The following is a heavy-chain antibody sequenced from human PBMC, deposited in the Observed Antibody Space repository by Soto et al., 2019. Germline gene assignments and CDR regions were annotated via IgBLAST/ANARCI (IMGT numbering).Heavy chain of an antibody. D-gene: IGHD6-19*01. V-gene: IGHV4-39*01. J-gene: IGHJ4*02. CDR1: GDSSSSSNYF. Sequence: SETLSLTCRVAGDSSSSSNYFWGWIRQPPGKGLEWIGTIFYSGSTYYNPSLKSRVTISVDTSKNQFSLRLISVTAADTALYYCARRYGWLYFDYWGQGSLVTVSS. CDR3: ARRYGWLYFDY. CDR2: IFYSGST.